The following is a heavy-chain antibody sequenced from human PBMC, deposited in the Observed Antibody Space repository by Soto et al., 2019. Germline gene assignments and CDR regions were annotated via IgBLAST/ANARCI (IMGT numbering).Heavy chain of an antibody. CDR3: VRCQSSSWSTTGGLDV. CDR1: GFTFSTYA. CDR2: ISGSDDTT. J-gene: IGHJ6*02. V-gene: IGHV3-23*01. D-gene: IGHD6-6*01. Sequence: EVQLLESGGGLVQPGGSLRLSCAASGFTFSTYAMSWVRQAPGKGMEWVSGISGSDDTTYYADSLKGRFTISRDNSKNRLYLPMNSLRAEDTALYSCVRCQSSSWSTTGGLDVWGQGTTVTVSS.